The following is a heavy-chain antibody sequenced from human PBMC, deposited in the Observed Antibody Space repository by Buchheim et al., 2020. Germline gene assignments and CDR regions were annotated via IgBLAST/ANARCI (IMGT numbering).Heavy chain of an antibody. V-gene: IGHV3-30*18. CDR3: AKEDITIFGVVIIYYYGMDV. CDR2: ISYDESNK. Sequence: QVQLVESGGGVVQPGRSLRLSCAASGFTFSSYGMHWVRQAPGKGLEWVAVISYDESNKYYADSVKGRFTISRDNSKNTLYLQMNSLRAEDTAVYYCAKEDITIFGVVIIYYYGMDVWGQGTT. D-gene: IGHD3-3*01. J-gene: IGHJ6*02. CDR1: GFTFSSYG.